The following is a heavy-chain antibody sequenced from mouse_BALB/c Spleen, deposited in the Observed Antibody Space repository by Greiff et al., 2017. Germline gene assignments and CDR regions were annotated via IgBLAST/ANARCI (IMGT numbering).Heavy chain of an antibody. CDR2: ISNGGGST. CDR3: ARHGSEAMDY. J-gene: IGHJ4*01. V-gene: IGHV5-12-2*01. Sequence: EVHLVESGGGLVQPGGSLKLSCAASGFTFSSYTMSWVRQTPEKRLEWVAYISNGGGSTYYPDTVKGRFTISRDNAKNTLYLQMSSLKSEDTAMYYCARHGSEAMDYWGQGTSVTVSS. CDR1: GFTFSSYT.